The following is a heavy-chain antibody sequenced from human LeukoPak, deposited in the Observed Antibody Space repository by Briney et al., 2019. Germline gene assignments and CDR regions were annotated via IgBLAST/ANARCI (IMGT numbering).Heavy chain of an antibody. V-gene: IGHV3-30*18. CDR2: ISYDGSNK. CDR1: GFTLTNYG. Sequence: GGSLRLSCVASGFTLTNYGMHWVHQAPGKGLQWVAFISYDGSNKYYADSVKGRFTISRDNSKNTLYLQMNSLRAEDTAVYYCAKDAEVPSHFDYWGQGTLVTVSS. J-gene: IGHJ4*02. CDR3: AKDAEVPSHFDY.